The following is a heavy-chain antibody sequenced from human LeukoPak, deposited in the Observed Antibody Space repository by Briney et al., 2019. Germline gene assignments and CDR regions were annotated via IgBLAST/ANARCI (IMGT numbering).Heavy chain of an antibody. CDR3: AKARPGDTFDY. J-gene: IGHJ4*02. CDR1: GFTFSSYA. CDR2: ISGSGGST. D-gene: IGHD3-10*01. Sequence: QPGGSLRLSCAASGFTFSSYAMSWVRQAPGKGLEWVSAISGSGGSTYYADSVKGRFTISRDNAKNSLYLQMNSLRVEDTAIYYCAKARPGDTFDYWGQGTLVTVSS. V-gene: IGHV3-23*01.